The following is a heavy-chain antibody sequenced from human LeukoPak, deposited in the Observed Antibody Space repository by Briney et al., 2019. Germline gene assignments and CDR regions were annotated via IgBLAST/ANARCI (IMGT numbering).Heavy chain of an antibody. CDR3: ARGVRSGTTWGYFDY. V-gene: IGHV3-66*01. D-gene: IGHD3-10*01. Sequence: GGSVRLSCAASGFTVSTNHMSWVRQAPGQGLEWVSLIYSGGGTYYADSVKGRFTISRDNSRNTLSLQMNSLRVDDTAVYYCARGVRSGTTWGYFDYWGQGALVTVSS. CDR2: IYSGGGT. J-gene: IGHJ4*02. CDR1: GFTVSTNH.